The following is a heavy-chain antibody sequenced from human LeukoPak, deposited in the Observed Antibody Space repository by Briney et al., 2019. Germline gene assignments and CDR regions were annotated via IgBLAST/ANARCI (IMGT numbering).Heavy chain of an antibody. CDR3: ARSLVVPAAVQYNWFDP. Sequence: SETLSLTCAVYGGSFSGYYWSWIRQPPGKGLEWIGEINHSGSTNYSSSLKSRVTISVDTSKNQFSLKLSSVTAADTAVYYCARSLVVPAAVQYNWFDPWGQGTLVTVSS. D-gene: IGHD2-2*01. J-gene: IGHJ5*02. CDR1: GGSFSGYY. V-gene: IGHV4-34*01. CDR2: INHSGST.